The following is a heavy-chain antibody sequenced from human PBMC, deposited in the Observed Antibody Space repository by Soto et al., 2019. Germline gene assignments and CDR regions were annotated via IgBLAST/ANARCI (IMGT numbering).Heavy chain of an antibody. CDR1: GFTFTSSA. CDR2: IVVGSGNT. J-gene: IGHJ6*02. D-gene: IGHD6-25*01. Sequence: SVKVSCKASGFTFTSSAVQWVRQARGQRLEWIGWIVVGSGNTNYAQRFQERVTITRDMSTSTAYMELSSLRSEDTAVYYCAAVESGHYYYYGMDVWGQGTTVTVSS. CDR3: AAVESGHYYYYGMDV. V-gene: IGHV1-58*01.